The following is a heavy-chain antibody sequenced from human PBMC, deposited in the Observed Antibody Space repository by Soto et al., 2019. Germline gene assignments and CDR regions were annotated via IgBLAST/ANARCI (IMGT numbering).Heavy chain of an antibody. CDR3: AHRRASSSWYVYYFDY. Sequence: SVPPRLNPTQTLTQPCTFSVFSLSTRGVGVGWIRQPPGKALEWLALIYWDDDKRYSPSLKSRLTITKGTSKNQVVLTMTNMDPVDTATYYCAHRRASSSWYVYYFDYWGQGTLVTVSS. D-gene: IGHD6-13*01. V-gene: IGHV2-5*02. J-gene: IGHJ4*02. CDR2: IYWDDDK. CDR1: VFSLSTRGVG.